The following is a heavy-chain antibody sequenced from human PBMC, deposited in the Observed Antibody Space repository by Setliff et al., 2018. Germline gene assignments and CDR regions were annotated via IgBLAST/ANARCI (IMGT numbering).Heavy chain of an antibody. Sequence: GASVQVSCKASGYSFPSYGISWVRQAPGQGLEWMGWISAYNGFIIYAQMFQGRVIMTTDTSTSTAYMELRSLRSDDTAVYYCARDRPMVVVADNLALFDYWGQGTLVTVSS. D-gene: IGHD2-15*01. CDR3: ARDRPMVVVADNLALFDY. J-gene: IGHJ4*02. V-gene: IGHV1-18*01. CDR2: ISAYNGFI. CDR1: GYSFPSYG.